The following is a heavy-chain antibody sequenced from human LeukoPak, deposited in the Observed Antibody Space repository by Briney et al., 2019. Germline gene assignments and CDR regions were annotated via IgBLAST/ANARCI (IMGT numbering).Heavy chain of an antibody. CDR1: GGSVSIGSYY. CDR2: IYYSGST. Sequence: SETLSLTCTVSGGSVSIGSYYWSWIRQPPGKRLEWIGYIYYSGSTNYNPSLKSRVTISLDTSKNQFYLKLSSVTAADTAVYYCARDGKSGYDQGEYYYYYGMDVWGQGTTVTVSS. D-gene: IGHD5-12*01. V-gene: IGHV4-61*01. J-gene: IGHJ6*02. CDR3: ARDGKSGYDQGEYYYYYGMDV.